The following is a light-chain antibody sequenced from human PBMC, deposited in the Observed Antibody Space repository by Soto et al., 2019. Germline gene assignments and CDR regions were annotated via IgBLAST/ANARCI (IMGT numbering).Light chain of an antibody. CDR3: QHRSNWLFT. CDR1: QCVRSY. V-gene: IGKV3-11*01. CDR2: DAS. J-gene: IGKJ3*01. Sequence: EIVLTQSPATLSLSPGERATLSCRASQCVRSYVAWYQQKPGQAPRLLIYDASHRATGIPARFSGSGSGTDFNHTISSLEHEDFAVDYGQHRSNWLFTFGPGTKVDIK.